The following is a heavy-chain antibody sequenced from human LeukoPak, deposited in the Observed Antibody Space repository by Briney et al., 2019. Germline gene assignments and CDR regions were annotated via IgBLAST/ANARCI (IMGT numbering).Heavy chain of an antibody. CDR3: ARVGGVVAATRFDY. J-gene: IGHJ4*02. CDR1: AYTFTIYY. Sequence: ASVTVSFTSSAYTFTIYYMHWVRQAPGQGLEWMGIINPSGGSTSYAQKFQGRVTMTRDTSTSTVYMELSSLRSEDTAVYYCARVGGVVAATRFDYWGQGTLVTVSS. D-gene: IGHD2-15*01. V-gene: IGHV1-46*01. CDR2: INPSGGST.